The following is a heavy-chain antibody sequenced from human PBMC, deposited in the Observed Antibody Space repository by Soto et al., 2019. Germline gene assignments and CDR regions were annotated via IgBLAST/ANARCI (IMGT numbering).Heavy chain of an antibody. Sequence: SETLSLTCTVSGGSISSGGYYWSWIRQHPGKGLEWIGYIYYSVSTYYNPSLKSRVTISVDTSKNQFSLKLSSLTAADTAVYYCARDVGFWSGYYYYYGMDVWGQGTTVTVSS. D-gene: IGHD3-3*01. CDR1: GGSISSGGYY. CDR2: IYYSVST. CDR3: ARDVGFWSGYYYYYGMDV. J-gene: IGHJ6*02. V-gene: IGHV4-31*03.